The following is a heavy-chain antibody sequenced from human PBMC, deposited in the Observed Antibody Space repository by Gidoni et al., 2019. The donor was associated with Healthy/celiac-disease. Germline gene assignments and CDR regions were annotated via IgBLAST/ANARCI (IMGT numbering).Heavy chain of an antibody. CDR2: INYSGST. CDR1: GGSFSGYY. J-gene: IGHJ4*02. V-gene: IGHV4-34*01. D-gene: IGHD2-15*01. Sequence: QVQLQQWGAGLLKPSETLSLTCAVYGGSFSGYYWSWIRQPPGKGLEWIGEINYSGSTNYNPSLKSRVTISVDTSKNQFSLKLSSVTAADTAVYYCARGGRSADIVVVVAAMTFDYWGQGTLVTVSS. CDR3: ARGGRSADIVVVVAAMTFDY.